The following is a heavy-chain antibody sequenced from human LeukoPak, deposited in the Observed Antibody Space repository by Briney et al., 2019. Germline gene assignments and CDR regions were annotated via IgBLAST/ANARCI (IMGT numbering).Heavy chain of an antibody. J-gene: IGHJ4*02. V-gene: IGHV3-74*01. D-gene: IGHD6-19*01. Sequence: GGSLRLSCAASGFTFSSYWMNWVRQAPGKGLVWVSRIASDGSSTTYADSVKGRFSISRDNAKNTLYLQMDSLRADDTAIYYCARDKSYSVVAGTSPLYWGQGTLVTVSS. CDR1: GFTFSSYW. CDR3: ARDKSYSVVAGTSPLY. CDR2: IASDGSST.